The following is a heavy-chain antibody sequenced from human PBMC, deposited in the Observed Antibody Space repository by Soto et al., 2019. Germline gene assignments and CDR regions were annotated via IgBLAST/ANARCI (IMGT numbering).Heavy chain of an antibody. CDR3: ATSSGGVLGLIIEGTNWFAT. Sequence: ASVKVSCKAPGDTFTSYYMHWVRQAPGHGLEWMGVINPNGGSTRFAQKFQGRVTMTSDTSTSTVYMELRGLTSEDTAVYCCATSSGGVLGLIIEGTNWFATWGQGTLVTVSS. J-gene: IGHJ5*02. V-gene: IGHV1-46*01. D-gene: IGHD3-16*01. CDR2: INPNGGST. CDR1: GDTFTSYY.